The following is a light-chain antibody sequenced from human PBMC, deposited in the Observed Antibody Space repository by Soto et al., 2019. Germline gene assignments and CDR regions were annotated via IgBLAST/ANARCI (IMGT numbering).Light chain of an antibody. J-gene: IGKJ2*01. Sequence: DIQMTQSPSTLSASVGDRVTITCRASQSISSWLAWYQQKPGKAPKLLIYDASSLESGVPSRFSGSASGTEFTLTISSLQPDDFATYHCQQYRTFGQGTKLEIK. CDR3: QQYRT. CDR1: QSISSW. CDR2: DAS. V-gene: IGKV1-5*01.